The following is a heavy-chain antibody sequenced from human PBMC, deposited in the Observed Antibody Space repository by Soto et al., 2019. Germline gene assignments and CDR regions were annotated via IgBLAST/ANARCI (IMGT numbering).Heavy chain of an antibody. CDR1: GGTFSSYA. CDR2: IIPIFGTA. D-gene: IGHD5-18*01. V-gene: IGHV1-69*01. CDR3: ERDGPLYSYGPKLTVAGGMDV. J-gene: IGHJ6*01. Sequence: QVQLVQSGAEVKKPGSSVKVSCKASGGTFSSYAISWVRQAPGQGLEWMGGIIPIFGTANYAQKFQGRVTITADESTSTAYMELSSLRSEDTAVYYCERDGPLYSYGPKLTVAGGMDVCGQGTTVTVSS.